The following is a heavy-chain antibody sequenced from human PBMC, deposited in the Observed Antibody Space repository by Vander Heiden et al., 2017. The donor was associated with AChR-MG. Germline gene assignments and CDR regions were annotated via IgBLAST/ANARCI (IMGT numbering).Heavy chain of an antibody. D-gene: IGHD3-16*01. J-gene: IGHJ5*02. V-gene: IGHV3-23*01. CDR2: ISGTADTT. CDR1: GFTFSSYA. CDR3: AKRTMIRFGGLTAFRENYFDP. Sequence: EEQLLESGGGLVPPGGALTLSCAASGFTFSSYAMNWVRQAPGKGLEWVSSISGTADTTLYADSVKGRFTISRDNSQNALYLQMNSLRAEDTAVYYCAKRTMIRFGGLTAFRENYFDPWGQGTLGTVSS.